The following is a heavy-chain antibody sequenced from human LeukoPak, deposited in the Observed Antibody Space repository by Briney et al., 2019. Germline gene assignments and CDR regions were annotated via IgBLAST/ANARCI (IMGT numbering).Heavy chain of an antibody. CDR1: VYTFTSYG. J-gene: IGHJ5*02. CDR2: ISAYNGNT. V-gene: IGHV1-18*01. D-gene: IGHD3-22*01. CDR3: ARDRAGYYDSSGCTVGWFDP. Sequence: GSSVKVSCKCSVYTFTSYGISWVRQAPGQGLEWMGWISAYNGNTNYAQKLQGRVTMTADTSTSTAYMELRSLRSDDTAVYYCARDRAGYYDSSGCTVGWFDPWGQGTLVTVSS.